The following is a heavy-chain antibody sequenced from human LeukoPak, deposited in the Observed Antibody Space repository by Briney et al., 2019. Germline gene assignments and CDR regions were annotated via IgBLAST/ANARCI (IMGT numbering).Heavy chain of an antibody. CDR1: GGSFSGYY. J-gene: IGHJ4*02. V-gene: IGHV4-34*01. D-gene: IGHD4-17*01. CDR2: INHSGST. CDR3: ARHVYGEYGPGDY. Sequence: SETLSLTCAVYGGSFSGYYWSWIRQPPGKGLEWIGEINHSGSTNCNPSLKSRVTISVDTSKNQFSLKLSSVTAADTAVYYCARHVYGEYGPGDYWGQGILVTVSS.